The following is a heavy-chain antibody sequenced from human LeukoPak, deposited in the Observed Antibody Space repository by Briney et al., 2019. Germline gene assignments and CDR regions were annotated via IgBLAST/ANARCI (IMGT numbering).Heavy chain of an antibody. D-gene: IGHD3-10*01. Sequence: PGGSLRLSYAASGFTFSDYWMHWVRQTPGKGLVWVSRISYDGGGTNYADSVKGRFTISRDNAKNTLYLQMSSLRVEDTAVYYCVRNMVRGVVYFDSWGQGALVTVSS. J-gene: IGHJ4*02. V-gene: IGHV3-74*01. CDR2: ISYDGGGT. CDR3: VRNMVRGVVYFDS. CDR1: GFTFSDYW.